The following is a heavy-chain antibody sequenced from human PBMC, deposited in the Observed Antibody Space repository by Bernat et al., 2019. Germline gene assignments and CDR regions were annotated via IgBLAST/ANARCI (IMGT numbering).Heavy chain of an antibody. D-gene: IGHD6-13*01. V-gene: IGHV3-33*01. Sequence: QVQLVESGGGVVQPGRSLRLSCAASGFTFSSYGIHWVRQAPGKGLEWVAVIWYDGSNKYYADSVKGRFTISRDNSKNTLYLQMNSLRAEDTAVYYCARGGQQLVPLDYWGQGTLVTVSS. CDR1: GFTFSSYG. CDR2: IWYDGSNK. CDR3: ARGGQQLVPLDY. J-gene: IGHJ4*02.